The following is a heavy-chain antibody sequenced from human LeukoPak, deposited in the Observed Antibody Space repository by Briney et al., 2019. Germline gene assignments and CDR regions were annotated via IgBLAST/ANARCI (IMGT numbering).Heavy chain of an antibody. CDR1: GGTFSSYA. V-gene: IGHV1-69*06. J-gene: IGHJ3*02. Sequence: SVKVSCKASGGTFSSYAISWVRQAPGQGLEWMGWIIPIFGTANYAQKFQGRVTITADKSTSTAYMELSSLRSEDTAVYYCARTYCSGGSCPHDAFDIWGQGTMVTVSS. CDR3: ARTYCSGGSCPHDAFDI. D-gene: IGHD2-15*01. CDR2: IIPIFGTA.